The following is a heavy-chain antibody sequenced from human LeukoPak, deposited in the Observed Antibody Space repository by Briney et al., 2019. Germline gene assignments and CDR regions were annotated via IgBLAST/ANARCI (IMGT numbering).Heavy chain of an antibody. D-gene: IGHD1-7*01. CDR2: IKQDGSEK. CDR1: GVTFNSYW. J-gene: IGHJ4*02. V-gene: IGHV3-7*01. Sequence: GGSLRLSCAASGVTFNSYWMNWVRQAPGKGLEWVANIKQDGSEKYYVDSVKGRFTISRDNAENSLYLQMNSLRAEDTAVYYCATSRTFDYWGQGTLVTVSS. CDR3: ATSRTFDY.